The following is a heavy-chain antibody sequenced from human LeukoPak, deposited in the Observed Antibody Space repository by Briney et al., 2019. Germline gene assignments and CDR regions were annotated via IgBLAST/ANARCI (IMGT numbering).Heavy chain of an antibody. CDR2: IIPIFDTA. CDR1: GGTFSSYA. J-gene: IGHJ3*02. Sequence: SVKVSCKASGGTFSSYAISWVRQAPGQGLEWMGGIIPIFDTANYAQKFQGRVTITADESTSTAYMELSSLRSEDTAVYYCAREDVGRDGYNWGAFDIWGQGTMVTVSS. CDR3: AREDVGRDGYNWGAFDI. V-gene: IGHV1-69*13. D-gene: IGHD5-24*01.